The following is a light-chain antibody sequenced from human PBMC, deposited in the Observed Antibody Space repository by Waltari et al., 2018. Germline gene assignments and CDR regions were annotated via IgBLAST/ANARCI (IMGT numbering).Light chain of an antibody. Sequence: QSVLTQPPSASGTPGQRVTISCSGSRSNIGVSTVIWYQQFPGTAPRLLTCGVIPRPSGVPDRFSGSKSGTSASLAISGLQSEDEADYFCAAWDRSLRIVVFGGGTKLTVL. CDR1: RSNIGVST. CDR2: GVI. CDR3: AAWDRSLRIVV. V-gene: IGLV1-44*01. J-gene: IGLJ2*01.